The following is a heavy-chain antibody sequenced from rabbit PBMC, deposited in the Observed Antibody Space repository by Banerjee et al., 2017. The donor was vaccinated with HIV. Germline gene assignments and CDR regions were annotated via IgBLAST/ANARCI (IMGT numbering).Heavy chain of an antibody. CDR2: IVVGGSGDT. D-gene: IGHD6-1*01. CDR1: GLDFSSSYW. V-gene: IGHV1S45*01. J-gene: IGHJ4*01. CDR3: ARDIYGSFNL. Sequence: QQQLEESGGGLVKPEGSLTLTCTASGLDFSSSYWICWVRQAPGKGLEWIACIVVGGSGDTYYASWAKGRFTISNASSTTVTLQMTSLTAADTATYFCARDIYGSFNLWGPGTLVTVS.